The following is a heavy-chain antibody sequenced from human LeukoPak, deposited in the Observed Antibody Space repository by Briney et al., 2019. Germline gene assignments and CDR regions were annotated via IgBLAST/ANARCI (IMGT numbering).Heavy chain of an antibody. CDR1: VGSISSYY. Sequence: SETLSLTCTVSVGSISSYYWSWIRQPAGKGLEWIGRIYTSGSTNYNPSLKSRVTMSVDTSKNQFSLKLSSVTAADTAVYYCARLNSTSGAFDPWGQGTLVTVSS. CDR3: ARLNSTSGAFDP. J-gene: IGHJ5*02. CDR2: IYTSGST. V-gene: IGHV4-4*07. D-gene: IGHD2-2*01.